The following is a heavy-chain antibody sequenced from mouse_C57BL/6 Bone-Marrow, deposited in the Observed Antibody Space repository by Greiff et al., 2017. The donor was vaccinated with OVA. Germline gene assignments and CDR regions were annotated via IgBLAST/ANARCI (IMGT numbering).Heavy chain of an antibody. V-gene: IGHV1-76*01. CDR3: ARSEWLRDYLDY. J-gene: IGHJ2*01. D-gene: IGHD1-3*01. CDR2: IYPGSGNT. Sequence: QVQLQQSGAELVRPGASVKLSCKASGYTFTDYYISWVKQRPGQGLEWIARIYPGSGNTYYNEKFKGKATLTADKSSSTAYMQLSSLTSDDSAVYFCARSEWLRDYLDYWGQGTTLTVSA. CDR1: GYTFTDYY.